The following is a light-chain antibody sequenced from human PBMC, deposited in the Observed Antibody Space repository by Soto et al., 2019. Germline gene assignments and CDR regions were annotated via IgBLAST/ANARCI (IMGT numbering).Light chain of an antibody. V-gene: IGLV1-47*02. CDR1: SSNIGSNY. CDR3: AAWDDRLREV. Sequence: QSVLTQPPSASGTPGQRVTISCSGSSSNIGSNYVYWYQQLPGTAPKLLIYSNNQRPSGVPDRFSGSKSGTSASLAISGLRSEDEADYYCAAWDDRLREVFGGGTKLAVL. J-gene: IGLJ3*02. CDR2: SNN.